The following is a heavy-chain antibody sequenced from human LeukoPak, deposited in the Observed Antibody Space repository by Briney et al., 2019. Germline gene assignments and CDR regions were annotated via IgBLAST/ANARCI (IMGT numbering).Heavy chain of an antibody. Sequence: GASVKVSCKASGYTFTTYGVSWVRQAPGQGLEWMAWISGDNGDTNYAQKFQGRVTITTDESTSTAYMELSSLRSEDTAVYYCAVVGATHLVYWGQGTLVTVSS. D-gene: IGHD1-26*01. V-gene: IGHV1-18*01. CDR1: GYTFTTYG. CDR3: AVVGATHLVY. CDR2: ISGDNGDT. J-gene: IGHJ4*02.